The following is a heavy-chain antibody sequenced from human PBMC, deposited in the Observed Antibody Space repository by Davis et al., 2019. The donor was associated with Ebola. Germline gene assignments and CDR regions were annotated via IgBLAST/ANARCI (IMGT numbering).Heavy chain of an antibody. Sequence: AASVKVSCKASGYTFNNYGVSWVRQAPGQRLEWMGWVHGGNGNTKYSQSFQGRVTITTDTSASTVYLDLTSLRYDDTAVFYCARASFGYNSGWYADYWGPGSLVTVSS. CDR3: ARASFGYNSGWYADY. V-gene: IGHV1-3*01. CDR1: GYTFNNYG. CDR2: VHGGNGNT. J-gene: IGHJ4*02. D-gene: IGHD6-19*01.